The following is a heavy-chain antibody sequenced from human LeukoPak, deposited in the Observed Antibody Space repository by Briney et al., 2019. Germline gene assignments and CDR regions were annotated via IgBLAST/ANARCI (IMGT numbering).Heavy chain of an antibody. Sequence: GGSLRPSCAASGFTFSSYALSWVRQAPGKGLEWVSAISDSGGSTYYADSVKGRFTISRDNSKNTLYLQMNSLRAEDTAVYYCATYDFWSGYGVGYWGQGTLVTVSS. D-gene: IGHD3-3*01. CDR3: ATYDFWSGYGVGY. CDR1: GFTFSSYA. V-gene: IGHV3-23*01. CDR2: ISDSGGST. J-gene: IGHJ4*02.